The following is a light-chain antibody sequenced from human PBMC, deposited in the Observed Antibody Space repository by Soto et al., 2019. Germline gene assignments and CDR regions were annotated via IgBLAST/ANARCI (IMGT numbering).Light chain of an antibody. J-gene: IGKJ5*01. V-gene: IGKV3-20*01. CDR2: GAS. CDR1: QAISRNY. Sequence: EIVLTQSPGTLSLSPGDWATLSCRASQAISRNYLAWYQHKPGQAPRLLLYGASSRASGTPDRFSGSGSGTDFTLTISRLDPEDFAVYYCQQYDDSITFGQGTRLEIE. CDR3: QQYDDSIT.